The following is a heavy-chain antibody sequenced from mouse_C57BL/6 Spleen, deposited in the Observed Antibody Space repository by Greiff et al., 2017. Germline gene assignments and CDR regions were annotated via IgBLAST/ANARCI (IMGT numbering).Heavy chain of an antibody. V-gene: IGHV5-6*02. CDR1: GFTFSSYG. CDR2: ISSGGSYT. D-gene: IGHD3-2*02. J-gene: IGHJ2*01. CDR3: ARRDSSGPAYFDY. Sequence: EVMLVESGGDLVKPGGSLKLSCAASGFTFSSYGMSWVRQTPDKRLEWVATISSGGSYTYYPDSVKGRFTISRDNAKNTLYLQMSSLKSEDTAMYYCARRDSSGPAYFDYWGQGTTLTVSS.